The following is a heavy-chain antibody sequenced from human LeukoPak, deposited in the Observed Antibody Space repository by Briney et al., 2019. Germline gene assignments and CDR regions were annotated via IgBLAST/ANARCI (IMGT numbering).Heavy chain of an antibody. J-gene: IGHJ4*02. D-gene: IGHD3-10*01. V-gene: IGHV4-30-4*01. CDR2: IYHSGST. CDR3: ARDRYGSGTAFDY. Sequence: SQTLSLTCTVSGGSISSGDYYWSWIRQPPGKGLEWIGEIYHSGSTNYNPSLKSRVTISVDKSKNQFSLKLSSVTAADTAVYYCARDRYGSGTAFDYWGQGTLVTVSS. CDR1: GGSISSGDYY.